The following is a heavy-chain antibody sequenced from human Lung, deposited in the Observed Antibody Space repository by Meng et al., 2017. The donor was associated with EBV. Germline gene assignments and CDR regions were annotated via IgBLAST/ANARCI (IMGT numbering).Heavy chain of an antibody. V-gene: IGHV1-8*01. CDR1: GNTFTSYD. J-gene: IGHJ4*02. CDR3: ATGVADFEY. CDR2: MNPNRGTT. D-gene: IGHD6-19*01. Sequence: QVQPCHSVAEETMPVSTVKYSSKASGNTFTSYDMNWVRQGTGQGLEWMGGMNPNRGTTGYAQKFQGRVTMTRNISKSTAYMDLSSLRSEDTAVYYCATGVADFEYWGQGTLVTVSS.